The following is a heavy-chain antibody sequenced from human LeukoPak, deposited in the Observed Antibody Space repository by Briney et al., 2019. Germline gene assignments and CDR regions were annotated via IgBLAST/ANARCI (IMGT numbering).Heavy chain of an antibody. V-gene: IGHV4-34*01. CDR2: INHSGST. Sequence: PSETLSLTCAVYGGSFSGYYWSWIRQPPGKGLEWIGEINHSGSTNYNPSLKSRVTISVDTSKNQFSLRLSSVTAADTAVYYCARDLTPKQQLVQGTAFDIWGQGTMVTVSS. CDR1: GGSFSGYY. J-gene: IGHJ3*02. CDR3: ARDLTPKQQLVQGTAFDI. D-gene: IGHD6-13*01.